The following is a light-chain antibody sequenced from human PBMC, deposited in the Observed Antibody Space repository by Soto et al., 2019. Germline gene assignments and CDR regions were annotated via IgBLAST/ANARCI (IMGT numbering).Light chain of an antibody. CDR3: QQYNNWPPWT. V-gene: IGKV1-9*01. J-gene: IGKJ1*01. CDR2: AAS. CDR1: QGISSY. Sequence: DIQLTQSPSFLSASVGDRVTFTCRASQGISSYLAWYQQKPGKAPKLLIYAASSLQSGVPARFSGSGSGTEFTLTISSLQSEDFAVYYCQQYNNWPPWTFGQGTKVDIK.